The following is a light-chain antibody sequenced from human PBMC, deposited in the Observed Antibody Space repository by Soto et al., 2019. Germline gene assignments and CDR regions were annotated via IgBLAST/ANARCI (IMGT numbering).Light chain of an antibody. V-gene: IGKV4-1*01. Sequence: DVEMTQSPDSLAVSLGERATINCKCSQSVLYTSNNKNYLAWYQQKPRQSPKLLISWASTRESGVPARFSGAGSGTDFTLTISSLQAEDVAVYYCQQYYTPPWTFGQGTKVEVK. CDR1: QSVLYTSNNKNY. CDR2: WAS. J-gene: IGKJ1*01. CDR3: QQYYTPPWT.